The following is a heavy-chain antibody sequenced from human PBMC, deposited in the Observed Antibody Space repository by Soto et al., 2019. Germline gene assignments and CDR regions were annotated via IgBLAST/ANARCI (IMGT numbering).Heavy chain of an antibody. V-gene: IGHV3-23*01. CDR1: GFAFSDYS. D-gene: IGHD6-19*01. J-gene: IGHJ4*02. Sequence: DVQLLESGGGVVQSGGSLRLSCSASGFAFSDYSMHWVRQAPGKGPECVSAISGGGGNTYYAGSVNGRFTISRDNSRNTLYLQMHSLRDDDTALYYCAKETYGSGWTLDSWGQGTRATVSS. CDR3: AKETYGSGWTLDS. CDR2: ISGGGGNT.